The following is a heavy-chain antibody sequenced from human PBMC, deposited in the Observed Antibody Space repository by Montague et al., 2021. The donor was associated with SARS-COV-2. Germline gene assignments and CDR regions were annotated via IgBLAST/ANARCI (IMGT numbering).Heavy chain of an antibody. J-gene: IGHJ3*01. CDR3: ARGDCTGGLCYGCVAFDV. V-gene: IGHV4-61*01. Sequence: SETLSLTCTVSGASINIGTYYWTWIRQSPGKPLEWVGYIHYSGTTNYNPSLKSRVTILEDTSRNQFSLNLNSVTAADTAVYYCARGDCTGGLCYGCVAFDVWGQGTMVTVSS. CDR1: GASINIGTYY. CDR2: IHYSGTT. D-gene: IGHD2-8*02.